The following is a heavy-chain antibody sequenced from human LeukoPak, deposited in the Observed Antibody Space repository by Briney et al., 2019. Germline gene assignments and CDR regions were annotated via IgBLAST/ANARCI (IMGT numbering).Heavy chain of an antibody. Sequence: SGPTLVNPTQTLTLTCTFSGFSLTTRGVGVGWIRQPPGKALEWLALIYWDDDKPYSPSLKSRLTITYDTSNKQVVLRMTNMDPVDTATYYCAHSYVGSFDFWGQGTLVTVSS. CDR2: IYWDDDK. V-gene: IGHV2-5*02. D-gene: IGHD3-16*01. J-gene: IGHJ4*02. CDR3: AHSYVGSFDF. CDR1: GFSLTTRGVG.